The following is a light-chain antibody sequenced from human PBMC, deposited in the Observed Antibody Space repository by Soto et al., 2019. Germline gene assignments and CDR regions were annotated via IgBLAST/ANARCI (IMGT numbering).Light chain of an antibody. CDR3: SSYTSDNTYV. J-gene: IGLJ1*01. CDR2: DVS. Sequence: QSVLTQPASVSGSPGQSITISCSGTSSDVGGYNYVSWYQQHPGKAPRVMIYDVSNRPSGVSNRFSDSKSGNTATLTISGLQAEDEADYYCSSYTSDNTYVFATGTKVTVL. CDR1: SSDVGGYNY. V-gene: IGLV2-14*01.